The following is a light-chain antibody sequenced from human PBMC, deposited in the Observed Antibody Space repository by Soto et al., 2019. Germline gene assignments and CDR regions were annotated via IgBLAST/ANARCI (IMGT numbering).Light chain of an antibody. CDR3: QQRSNWPLT. Sequence: EIVLSQSPATPCLSPEERATPSRGGSESVSSYLAWYQQKPGQAPRLLIYDASNRATVTPARFSGSGSGTDFTLTISSLEPEDFAVYYCQQRSNWPLTFGQGTRL. CDR1: ESVSSY. CDR2: DAS. V-gene: IGKV3-11*01. J-gene: IGKJ5*01.